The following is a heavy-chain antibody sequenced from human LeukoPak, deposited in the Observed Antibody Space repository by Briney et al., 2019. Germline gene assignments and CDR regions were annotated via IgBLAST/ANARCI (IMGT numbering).Heavy chain of an antibody. Sequence: SQTLSLTCTVSGGSISSGGYYWSWIRQPPGKGLERIGYIYYSGSTYYNPSLKSRVTISVDTSKNQFSLKLSSVTAADTAVYYCARATDSSGPRFDYWGQGTLVTVSS. V-gene: IGHV4-30-4*01. D-gene: IGHD3-22*01. J-gene: IGHJ4*02. CDR2: IYYSGST. CDR1: GGSISSGGYY. CDR3: ARATDSSGPRFDY.